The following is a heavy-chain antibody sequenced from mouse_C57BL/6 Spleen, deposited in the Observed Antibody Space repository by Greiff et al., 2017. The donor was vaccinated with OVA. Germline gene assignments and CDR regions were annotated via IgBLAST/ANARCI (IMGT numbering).Heavy chain of an antibody. J-gene: IGHJ2*01. CDR2: INPNTGGT. Sequence: VQLQQSGPELVKPGASVKISCKASGYTFTDYYMNWVKQSHGKSLEWIGDINPNTGGTSYNQKFKGKATLTVDKSSSTAYMELRSLTSEDSAVYYCARGSYSNSYYCDYWGQGTTLTVSS. D-gene: IGHD2-5*01. CDR1: GYTFTDYY. V-gene: IGHV1-26*01. CDR3: ARGSYSNSYYCDY.